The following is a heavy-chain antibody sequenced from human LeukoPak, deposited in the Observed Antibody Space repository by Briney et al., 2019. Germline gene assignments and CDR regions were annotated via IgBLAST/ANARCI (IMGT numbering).Heavy chain of an antibody. D-gene: IGHD6-13*01. CDR2: IKQDGSEK. CDR1: GFTFSSYW. Sequence: GGSLRLSCAASGFTFSSYWMSWVRQAPGKGLEWVANIKQDGSEKYYVDSVKGRFTISRDNAKNSLYVQMNSLRAEDTAVYYCARVGVEQQLEEYYFDYWGQGTLVTVSS. CDR3: ARVGVEQQLEEYYFDY. J-gene: IGHJ4*02. V-gene: IGHV3-7*03.